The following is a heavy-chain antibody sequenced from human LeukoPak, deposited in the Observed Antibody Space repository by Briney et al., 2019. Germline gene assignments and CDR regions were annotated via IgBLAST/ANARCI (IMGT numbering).Heavy chain of an antibody. D-gene: IGHD3-16*01. CDR2: ISSSSSYI. CDR1: GFTFSSYS. J-gene: IGHJ4*02. V-gene: IGHV3-21*01. Sequence: GGSLRLSCAASGFTFSSYSMNWVRQAPGKGLEWVSSISSSSSYIYYADSVKGRFTISRDNAKNSLYLQMNSLRAEDTAVYYCARVGSGGGGQYYFDYWGQGTPVTVSS. CDR3: ARVGSGGGGQYYFDY.